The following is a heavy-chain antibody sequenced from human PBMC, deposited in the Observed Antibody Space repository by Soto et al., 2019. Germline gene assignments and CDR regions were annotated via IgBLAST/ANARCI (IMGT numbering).Heavy chain of an antibody. D-gene: IGHD3-3*01. CDR2: IKQEGSEK. J-gene: IGHJ6*02. Sequence: LRLSCAASAFPFSSYWRGWVRQAPGRGLGWVANIKQEGSEKSCVDSVKGRFTISRDNAKNSLYLQMNSLRAEDAAVYYCARGSQGHYDLHYGVDVWGQGTTVTVSS. CDR1: AFPFSSYW. V-gene: IGHV3-7*03. CDR3: ARGSQGHYDLHYGVDV.